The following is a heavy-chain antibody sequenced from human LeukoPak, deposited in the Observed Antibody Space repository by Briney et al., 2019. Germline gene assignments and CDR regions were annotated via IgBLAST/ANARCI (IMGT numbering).Heavy chain of an antibody. CDR1: GYTFTSYG. CDR2: ISAYNGNT. V-gene: IGHV1-18*01. CDR3: AGSLGYCTSNVCYLKY. D-gene: IGHD2-8*01. J-gene: IGHJ4*02. Sequence: ASVKVSCKASGYTFTSYGISWMRQAPGQGLEWMGWISAYNGNTNYAQKLQGRVTMTTDTYTNTAYMELKSLRSDDTAVYYCAGSLGYCTSNVCYLKYWGQGTLVTVSS.